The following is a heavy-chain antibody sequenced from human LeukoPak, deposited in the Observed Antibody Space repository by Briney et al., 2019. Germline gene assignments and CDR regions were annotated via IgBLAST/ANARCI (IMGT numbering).Heavy chain of an antibody. J-gene: IGHJ5*02. CDR2: ISGSNSYI. CDR3: ARDLEALAVGPFDP. Sequence: PGGSLRLSCAASGFTFSSYSMNWVRQAPGKGLEWVSSISGSNSYIYYADSMKGRFTISRDNAKNSLYLQMNSLRAEDTAVYYCARDLEALAVGPFDPWGQGTLVTVSS. CDR1: GFTFSSYS. V-gene: IGHV3-21*01. D-gene: IGHD6-19*01.